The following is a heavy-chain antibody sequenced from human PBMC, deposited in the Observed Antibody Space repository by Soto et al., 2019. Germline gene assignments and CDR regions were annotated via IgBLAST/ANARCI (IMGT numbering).Heavy chain of an antibody. CDR3: AGVVTLPYYYYYGMDV. CDR1: GFTFSSYW. D-gene: IGHD2-21*02. Sequence: GGSLRLSCAASGFTFSSYWMHWVRQAPGKGLVWVSRINSDGSSTSYADSVKGRFTISRDNAKNTLYLQMNSLRAEDTAVYYCAGVVTLPYYYYYGMDVWGQGTTVTVSS. CDR2: INSDGSST. V-gene: IGHV3-74*01. J-gene: IGHJ6*02.